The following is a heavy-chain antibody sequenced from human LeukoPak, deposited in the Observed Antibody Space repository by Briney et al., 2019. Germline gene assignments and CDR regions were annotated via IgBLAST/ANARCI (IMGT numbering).Heavy chain of an antibody. Sequence: ASVKVSCKASGYTFTSYDINWARQATGQGLEWMGWMNPNSGNTGYAQKFQGRVTMTRNTSISTAYMELSSLRSEDTAVYYCARALRRNTMIVVVKRGLYYFDYWGQGTLVTVSS. CDR3: ARALRRNTMIVVVKRGLYYFDY. CDR2: MNPNSGNT. J-gene: IGHJ4*02. D-gene: IGHD3-22*01. CDR1: GYTFTSYD. V-gene: IGHV1-8*01.